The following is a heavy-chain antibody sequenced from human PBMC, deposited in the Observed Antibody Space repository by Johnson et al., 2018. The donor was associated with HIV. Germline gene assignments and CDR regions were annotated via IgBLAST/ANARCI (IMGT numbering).Heavy chain of an antibody. CDR3: TTYTAMVTMYAFDI. CDR1: GFTFSSYW. Sequence: MQLVESGGGLVQPGGSLRLSCAASGFTFSSYWMSWVRQAPGKGLEWVANIKQDGGTTDYAAPVKGRFTISRDDSKNTLYLQMNSLKTEDTAVYYCTTYTAMVTMYAFDIWGQGTMVTVSS. D-gene: IGHD5-18*01. CDR2: IKQDGGTT. V-gene: IGHV3-15*01. J-gene: IGHJ3*02.